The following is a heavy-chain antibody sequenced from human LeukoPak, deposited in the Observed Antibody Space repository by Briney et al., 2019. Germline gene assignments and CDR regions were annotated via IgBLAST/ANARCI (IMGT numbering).Heavy chain of an antibody. CDR1: GFTFSSYE. V-gene: IGHV3-48*03. D-gene: IGHD3-22*01. J-gene: IGHJ4*02. Sequence: GGPLRLSCAASGFTFSSYEMNWVRQAPGKGLERVSYISSSGSTIYYADSVKGRFTISRDNAKNSLYLQMNSLRAEDTAVYYCARVPVIVVDSGTYFDYWGQGTLVTVSS. CDR2: ISSSGSTI. CDR3: ARVPVIVVDSGTYFDY.